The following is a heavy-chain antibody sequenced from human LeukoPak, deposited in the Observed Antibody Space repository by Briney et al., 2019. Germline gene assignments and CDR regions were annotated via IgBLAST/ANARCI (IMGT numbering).Heavy chain of an antibody. V-gene: IGHV4-59*08. D-gene: IGHD2-15*01. CDR2: VYYIGNT. CDR1: GGSISSYY. Sequence: SETLSLTCTVSGGSISSYYWSWIRQPPGKGLEWIGYVYYIGNTYYNPSLKSRVTLSVDTSKTQFSLKLTSVTAADTAVYYCARRYCSGGRCQTYWGQGTLVTVSS. J-gene: IGHJ4*02. CDR3: ARRYCSGGRCQTY.